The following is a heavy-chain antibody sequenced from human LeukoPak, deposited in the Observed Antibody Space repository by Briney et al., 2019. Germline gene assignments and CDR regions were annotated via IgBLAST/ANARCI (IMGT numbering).Heavy chain of an antibody. Sequence: PGGSLRLSCAASGFTFSDYYMSWICQAPGKGLEWVSYISSSGSTIYYADSVKGRFTISRDNAKNSLYLQMNSLRAEDTAVYYCARDQDCSSTSCLYYYYYYGMDVWGQGTTVTVSS. CDR1: GFTFSDYY. D-gene: IGHD2-2*01. CDR2: ISSSGSTI. CDR3: ARDQDCSSTSCLYYYYYYGMDV. V-gene: IGHV3-11*04. J-gene: IGHJ6*02.